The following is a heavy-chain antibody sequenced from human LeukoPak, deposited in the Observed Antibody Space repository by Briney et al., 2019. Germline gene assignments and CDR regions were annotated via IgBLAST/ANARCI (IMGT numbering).Heavy chain of an antibody. D-gene: IGHD3-10*02. J-gene: IGHJ6*04. CDR1: GFTFSSYA. Sequence: GGSLRLSCAASGFTFSSYAMHWVRQAPGKGLEWVAGISYDGSNKYYADSVKGRFTISRDNAKNSLYLQMNSLRAEDTAVYYCAELGITMIGGVWGKGTTVTISS. V-gene: IGHV3-30*04. CDR3: AELGITMIGGV. CDR2: ISYDGSNK.